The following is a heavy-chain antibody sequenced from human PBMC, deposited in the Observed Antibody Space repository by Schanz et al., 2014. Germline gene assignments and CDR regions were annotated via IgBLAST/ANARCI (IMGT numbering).Heavy chain of an antibody. J-gene: IGHJ4*02. Sequence: QVQLVESGGGVVQPGGSLRLSCAASGFIFSNYGMHWVRQAPGKGLEWVAVIWSDGSGKYYADSVKGRFTISRDSPKNTLYLRMSSLRAEDTAVYYCAKDSTHIDIVLVPTAIDYWGQGTLVTVSS. CDR2: IWSDGSGK. CDR1: GFIFSNYG. D-gene: IGHD2-2*01. CDR3: AKDSTHIDIVLVPTAIDY. V-gene: IGHV3-33*06.